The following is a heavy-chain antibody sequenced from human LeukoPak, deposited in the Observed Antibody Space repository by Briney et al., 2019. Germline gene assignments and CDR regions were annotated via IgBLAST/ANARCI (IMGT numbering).Heavy chain of an antibody. D-gene: IGHD3-22*01. Sequence: GGSLRLSCAASGFTFSSYAMSWVRQAPGRGLEWVSVISGSGGTTDYADSVKGRFTISRDNSRNTLYLQMNSLRADDTAVYTCAKDRSYYDGSGYPLDYWGQGTLVTVSS. V-gene: IGHV3-23*01. J-gene: IGHJ4*02. CDR2: ISGSGGTT. CDR1: GFTFSSYA. CDR3: AKDRSYYDGSGYPLDY.